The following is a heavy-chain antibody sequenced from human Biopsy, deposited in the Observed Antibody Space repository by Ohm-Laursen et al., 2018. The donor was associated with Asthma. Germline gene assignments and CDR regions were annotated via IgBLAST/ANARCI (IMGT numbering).Heavy chain of an antibody. J-gene: IGHJ4*02. CDR1: GGTFNTYV. D-gene: IGHD2-2*01. V-gene: IGHV1-69*01. Sequence: GSSVKVSCKSLGGTFNTYVIGWVRQAPGQGFEWMGGINFVFGTTTYPQKFQDRVTITADDSTSTVYMELSSLRSEDTAVYYCARKAGSCISRTCYSLDFWGQGTLVTVSS. CDR3: ARKAGSCISRTCYSLDF. CDR2: INFVFGTT.